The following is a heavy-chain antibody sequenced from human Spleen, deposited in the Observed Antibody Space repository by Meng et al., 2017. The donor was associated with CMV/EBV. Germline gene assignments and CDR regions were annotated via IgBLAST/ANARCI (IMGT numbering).Heavy chain of an antibody. CDR2: IYDSMKT. CDR3: ARMGSSPRNFLDC. J-gene: IGHJ4*02. D-gene: IGHD3-10*01. V-gene: IGHV4-38-2*02. CDR1: GYSITTGYH. Sequence: SETLSLTCSVSGYSITTGYHWGWIRHPPGKGLEWIVLIYDSMKTNYNPSLKSRVTISVDSSKNEFSLRLSSVTAADTAVYFCARMGSSPRNFLDCSGQGTLVTVSS.